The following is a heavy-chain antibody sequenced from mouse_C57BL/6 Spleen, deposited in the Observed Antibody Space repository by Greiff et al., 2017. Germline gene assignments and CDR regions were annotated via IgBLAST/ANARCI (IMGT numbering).Heavy chain of an antibody. V-gene: IGHV1-52*01. Sequence: VQLQQPGAELVRPGSSVKLSCKASGYTFTSYWMHWVKQRPIQGLEWIGNIDPSDSETHYNQKFKDKATLTVDKSSSTAYMQLSSLTSEDSAVYYCARQAYYSNYGYVDVWGTGTTVTVSS. J-gene: IGHJ1*03. D-gene: IGHD2-5*01. CDR1: GYTFTSYW. CDR3: ARQAYYSNYGYVDV. CDR2: IDPSDSET.